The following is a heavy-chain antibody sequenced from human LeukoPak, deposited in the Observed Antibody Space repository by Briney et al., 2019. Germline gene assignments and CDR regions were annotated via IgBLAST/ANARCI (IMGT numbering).Heavy chain of an antibody. D-gene: IGHD3-3*01. CDR1: GYTFTSYG. CDR3: ARGRRLRFPSYYMDV. V-gene: IGHV1-18*01. CDR2: ISAYNGNT. J-gene: IGHJ6*03. Sequence: ASVNVSCKASGYTFTSYGISWVRQAPGQGLEWMGWISAYNGNTNYAQKLLGRVTITRNTSISTAYMELSSLRSEDTAVYYCARGRRLRFPSYYMDVWGKGTTVTVSS.